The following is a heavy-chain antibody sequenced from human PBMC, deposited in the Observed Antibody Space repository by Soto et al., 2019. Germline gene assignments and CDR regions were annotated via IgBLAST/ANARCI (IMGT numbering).Heavy chain of an antibody. CDR3: AREGRYYHGSSAYPPTWFDP. J-gene: IGHJ5*02. D-gene: IGHD3-22*01. V-gene: IGHV3-33*01. CDR1: GFTFSRYG. Sequence: PGGSLRLSCAASGFTFSRYGMHWVRQAPGKGLEWVALIWYDGSNKYYADAVKGRFTISRDNSKNTLYLQLNSLRAEDTAVYYCAREGRYYHGSSAYPPTWFDPWGQGTLVTVSS. CDR2: IWYDGSNK.